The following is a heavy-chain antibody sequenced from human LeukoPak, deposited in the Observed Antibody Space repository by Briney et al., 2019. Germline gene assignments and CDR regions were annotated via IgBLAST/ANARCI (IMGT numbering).Heavy chain of an antibody. CDR2: IRYDGSNK. CDR1: GFTFSSYG. D-gene: IGHD3-3*01. J-gene: IGHJ5*02. CDR3: AKDRNVLRFLEWLFPWFDP. Sequence: VGSLRLSCAASGFTFSSYGMHWVRQAPGNGLKWVAFIRYDGSNKYYADSVKGRFTISRDNSKNTLYLQMNCLRAEDTAVYYCAKDRNVLRFLEWLFPWFDPWGQGTLVTVSS. V-gene: IGHV3-30*02.